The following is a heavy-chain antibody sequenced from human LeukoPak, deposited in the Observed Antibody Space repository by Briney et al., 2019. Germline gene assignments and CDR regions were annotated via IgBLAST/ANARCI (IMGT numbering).Heavy chain of an antibody. D-gene: IGHD4-17*01. Sequence: SETLSLTCTVSGGSISSYYWSWIRQPAGKGLECIGRIYTSGSTNYNPSLKSRVTMSVDTSKNQFSLKLSSVTAAVTAVYYCARGGGYGDYGYVDNWGQGTLVTVSS. J-gene: IGHJ4*02. CDR2: IYTSGST. V-gene: IGHV4-4*07. CDR1: GGSISSYY. CDR3: ARGGGYGDYGYVDN.